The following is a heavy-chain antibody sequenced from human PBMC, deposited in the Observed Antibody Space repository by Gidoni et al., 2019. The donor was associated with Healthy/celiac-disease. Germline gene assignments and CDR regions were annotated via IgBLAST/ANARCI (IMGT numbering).Heavy chain of an antibody. V-gene: IGHV4-34*01. CDR1: GGSFSGYY. J-gene: IGHJ6*04. CDR3: ARHSPYYDFWSGYFHYYYGMDV. D-gene: IGHD3-3*01. CDR2: IHHSGST. Sequence: QVQLQQWGAGLLKPSETLSLTCAVNGGSFSGYYWSWIRQAPVKGLEWIGEIHHSGSTNYNPSLKSRVTISVETSKNQFSLKLSSVTAADTAVYYCARHSPYYDFWSGYFHYYYGMDVWGKGTTVTVSS.